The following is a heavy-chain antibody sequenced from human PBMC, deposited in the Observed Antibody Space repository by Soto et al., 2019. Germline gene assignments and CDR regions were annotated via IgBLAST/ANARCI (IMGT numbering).Heavy chain of an antibody. CDR2: IYYSGTT. J-gene: IGHJ6*02. CDR1: GYSISSSNW. D-gene: IGHD3-22*01. V-gene: IGHV4-28*03. CDR3: ARGVRSGYPKYYYYYYGMDV. Sequence: SETLSLTCAVSGYSISSSNWWGWIRRPPGKGLEWIGYIYYSGTTYYNPSLKSRVTMSVHTSSSQLSLELSSVTAADTAVYYCARGVRSGYPKYYYYYYGMDVWGQGTTVTVSS.